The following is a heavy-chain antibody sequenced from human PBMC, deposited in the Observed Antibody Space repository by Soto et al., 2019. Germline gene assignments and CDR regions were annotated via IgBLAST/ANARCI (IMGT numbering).Heavy chain of an antibody. V-gene: IGHV3-23*01. CDR3: ATSYDSSGYDY. J-gene: IGHJ4*02. D-gene: IGHD3-22*01. CDR1: GFTFSGYA. CDR2: VSGSGLST. Sequence: LRLSCAASGFTFSGYAMGWVRQAPGKGLEWVSAVSGSGLSTYYADSVRGRFTISRDNSKNTLYLQMDSLRAEDTAVYYCATSYDSSGYDYWGQGTLVTVSS.